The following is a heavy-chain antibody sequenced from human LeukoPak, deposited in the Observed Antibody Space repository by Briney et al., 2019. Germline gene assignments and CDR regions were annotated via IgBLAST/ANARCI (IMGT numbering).Heavy chain of an antibody. V-gene: IGHV4-38-2*02. Sequence: SETLSLTCAVSGYSISSGYYWGWIRQPQGKGLEWIGSIYHSGSTYYNPSLKSRVTISVDTSKNQFSLKLSSVTAADTAVYYCARDAPDCSGGSCYRNDYWGQGTLVTVSS. J-gene: IGHJ4*02. CDR3: ARDAPDCSGGSCYRNDY. CDR1: GYSISSGYY. D-gene: IGHD2-15*01. CDR2: IYHSGST.